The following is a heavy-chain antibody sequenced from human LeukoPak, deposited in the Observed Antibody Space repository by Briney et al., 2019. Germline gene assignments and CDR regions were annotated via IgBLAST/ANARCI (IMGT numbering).Heavy chain of an antibody. J-gene: IGHJ4*02. Sequence: GGSLRLSCAASGFTFNSYNMNWVRQAPGKGLEWVSYFGRNGVIHYADSVRGRFTISRDNGKSALYLQMNSLRDEDTAVYFCVRDPHALDYWGQGTLVTVSS. CDR2: FGRNGVI. CDR1: GFTFNSYN. CDR3: VRDPHALDY. V-gene: IGHV3-48*02.